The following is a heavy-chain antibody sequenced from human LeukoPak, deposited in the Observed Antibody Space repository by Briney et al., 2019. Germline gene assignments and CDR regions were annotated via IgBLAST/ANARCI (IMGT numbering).Heavy chain of an antibody. V-gene: IGHV1-46*01. CDR2: INPSGGST. CDR3: ATASTEAWYFDL. D-gene: IGHD1-14*01. J-gene: IGHJ2*01. CDR1: GYTFTSYY. Sequence: ASVKVSCKASGYTFTSYYMHWVRQAPGQGLEWMGIINPSGGSTSYAQKFQGRVTMTEDTSTDTAYMELSSLRSEDTAVYYCATASTEAWYFDLWGRGTLVTVSS.